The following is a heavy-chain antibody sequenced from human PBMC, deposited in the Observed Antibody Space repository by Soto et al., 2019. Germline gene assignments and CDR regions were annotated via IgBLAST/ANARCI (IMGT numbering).Heavy chain of an antibody. CDR2: ISWSSVNL. CDR1: GFKFDDYT. J-gene: IGHJ4*02. Sequence: EVQLVESGGDLAQPGRSLRLSCAASGFKFDDYTMHWVRQTPGRGLEWVSSISWSSVNLDYRDSVQGRFTISRDNAKNALYLQMNSLRVEDTALYYCVKGLNIDYNSGWLYFDYWGQGTVVTVSS. D-gene: IGHD6-19*01. V-gene: IGHV3-9*01. CDR3: VKGLNIDYNSGWLYFDY.